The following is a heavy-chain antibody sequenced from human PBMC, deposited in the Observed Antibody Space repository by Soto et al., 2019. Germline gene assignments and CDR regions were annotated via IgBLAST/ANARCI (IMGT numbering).Heavy chain of an antibody. V-gene: IGHV1-3*01. Sequence: QVQLVQSGAEVKKPGASVKVSCKASGYTFTSYAMHWVRQAPGQRLKWMGWINAGNGNTKYSQKFQGRVTITRDTSASTAYMELSSLRSDDTAVYYCARRRGRGIRNSCYDKDPWWFDPWGQGTLVTVSS. CDR2: INAGNGNT. CDR3: ARRRGRGIRNSCYDKDPWWFDP. J-gene: IGHJ5*02. CDR1: GYTFTSYA. D-gene: IGHD5-12*01.